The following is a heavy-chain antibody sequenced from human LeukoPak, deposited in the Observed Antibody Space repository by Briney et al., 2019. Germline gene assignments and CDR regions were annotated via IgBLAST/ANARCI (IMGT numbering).Heavy chain of an antibody. CDR2: ISGSGGST. J-gene: IGHJ4*02. V-gene: IGHV3-23*01. Sequence: LPGGSLRLSCAASGFTFSSYAMSWVRQAPGKGLEWVSAISGSGGSTYYADSVKGRFTISRDNSKNTLYLQMNSLRAEDTAVYYCAKSPLIWGSYLLGDYWGQGTLVTVSS. CDR1: GFTFSSYA. CDR3: AKSPLIWGSYLLGDY. D-gene: IGHD3-16*02.